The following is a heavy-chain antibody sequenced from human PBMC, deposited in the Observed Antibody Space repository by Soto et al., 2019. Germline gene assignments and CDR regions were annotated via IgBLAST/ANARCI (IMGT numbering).Heavy chain of an antibody. V-gene: IGHV4-4*07. CDR1: GDSISNNY. CDR2: IYITGDA. CDR3: AREYTETVAGPTPYYFDY. D-gene: IGHD6-19*01. Sequence: QVQLQESGPGLMKPSETLSLTCSVSGDSISNNYWSWIRQPAGKGLEWIGRIYITGDANYNPSLKSRVTMSVDTSKSQFSLKLSSVTAADTAVYYCAREYTETVAGPTPYYFDYWGQGTLVTVSA. J-gene: IGHJ4*02.